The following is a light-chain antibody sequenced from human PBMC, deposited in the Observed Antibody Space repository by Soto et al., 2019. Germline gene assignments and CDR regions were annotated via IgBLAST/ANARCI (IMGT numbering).Light chain of an antibody. CDR3: QYYDSSLSGV. CDR2: GNS. Sequence: QSVLTQPPSVSGAPGQRVTISCTGSSSNIGAGYDVHWYQQLPGTAPKLLIYGNSNRPSGVPDRFSGSKSGTSASLAITGLQAEDEADYYGQYYDSSLSGVFGGGTQLTVL. CDR1: SSNIGAGYD. V-gene: IGLV1-40*01. J-gene: IGLJ2*01.